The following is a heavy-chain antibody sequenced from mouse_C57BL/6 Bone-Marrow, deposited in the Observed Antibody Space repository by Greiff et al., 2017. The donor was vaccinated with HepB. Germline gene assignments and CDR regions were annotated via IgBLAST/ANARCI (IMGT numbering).Heavy chain of an antibody. CDR3: TRDPITTVDWYFDV. D-gene: IGHD1-1*01. Sequence: EVQLVESGEGLVKPGGSLKLSCAASGFTFSSYAMSWVRQTPEKRLEWVAYISSGGDYIYYADTVKGRFTISRDNARNTLYLQMSSLKSEDTAMYYCTRDPITTVDWYFDVWGTGTTVTVSS. CDR2: ISSGGDYI. V-gene: IGHV5-9-1*02. CDR1: GFTFSSYA. J-gene: IGHJ1*03.